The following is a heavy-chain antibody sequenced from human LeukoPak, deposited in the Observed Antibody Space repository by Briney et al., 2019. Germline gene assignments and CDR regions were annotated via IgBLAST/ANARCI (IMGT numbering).Heavy chain of an antibody. Sequence: PGRSLRLSCAASGFTFSRHGMHWVRQAPGQGLEWMGWINPNSGGTHFAQKFQGRVTMTRDTSISTAYMELSSVRSDDTAVYYCTRDQYGASDYWGQGTLVTVSS. J-gene: IGHJ4*02. D-gene: IGHD1-26*01. CDR2: INPNSGGT. V-gene: IGHV1-2*02. CDR1: GFTFSRHG. CDR3: TRDQYGASDY.